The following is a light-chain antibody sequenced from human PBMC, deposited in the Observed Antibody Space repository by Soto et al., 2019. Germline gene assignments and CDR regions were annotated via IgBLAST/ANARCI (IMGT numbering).Light chain of an antibody. CDR1: QSIDSRY. CDR2: GAS. Sequence: EIVLTQSPGTLSLSPGERATLSCRASQSIDSRYLGWYQQKPGQTPRLLIYGASGRATGIPDRFSGSGSGTDFTLTISRLEPEDFAVYYCQQYGSFPWTFGQGTKVDIK. J-gene: IGKJ1*01. V-gene: IGKV3-20*01. CDR3: QQYGSFPWT.